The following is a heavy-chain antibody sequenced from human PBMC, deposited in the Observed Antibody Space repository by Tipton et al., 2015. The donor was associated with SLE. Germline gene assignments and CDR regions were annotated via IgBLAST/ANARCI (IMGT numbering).Heavy chain of an antibody. CDR3: TRDSSISTGGDYFDY. CDR2: IYYSGST. Sequence: TLSLTCTVSGGSISSHYWSWIRQPPGKGLEWIGYIYYSGSTNYNPSLKSRVTISVDTSKNQFSLQLNSVTPEDTAVYYCTRDSSISTGGDYFDYWGQGTLVTVSS. J-gene: IGHJ4*02. CDR1: GGSISSHY. V-gene: IGHV4-59*11. D-gene: IGHD6-13*01.